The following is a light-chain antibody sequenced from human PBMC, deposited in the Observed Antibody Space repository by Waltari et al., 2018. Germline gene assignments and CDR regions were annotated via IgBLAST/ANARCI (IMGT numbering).Light chain of an antibody. J-gene: IGLJ3*02. V-gene: IGLV1-47*01. CDR1: NSNLGTNH. Sequence: QSVMTQPPSASGTPGQRVTISCSGSNSNLGTNHVYWYQQLPGAAPKLLIYRNNQRPSGVPDRFSVSKSGTSASLAISGLRSEDEGDYYCGGWDDSLNGWVFGGGTKLTVL. CDR3: GGWDDSLNGWV. CDR2: RNN.